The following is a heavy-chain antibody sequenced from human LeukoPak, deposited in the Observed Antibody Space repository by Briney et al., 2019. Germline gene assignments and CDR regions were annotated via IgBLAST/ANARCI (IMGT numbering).Heavy chain of an antibody. CDR2: VFYSENT. Sequence: PSETLSLTCTLSGAPINSTIYYWGSIRQPPGKGLERIGSVFYSENTYYNPSLKSRVTISVDTSKNQFSLKLNSVTAADTAAYYCARENSGSYRQFDYWGQGTLVTVSS. CDR1: GAPINSTIYY. D-gene: IGHD1-26*01. J-gene: IGHJ4*02. V-gene: IGHV4-39*07. CDR3: ARENSGSYRQFDY.